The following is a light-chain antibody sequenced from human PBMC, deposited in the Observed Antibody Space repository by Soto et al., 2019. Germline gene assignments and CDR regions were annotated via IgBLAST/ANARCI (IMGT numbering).Light chain of an antibody. V-gene: IGKV3-15*01. CDR2: GAS. CDR1: QSVSSN. Sequence: EIGMTQSPSTLSVSPGERATLSCRASQSVSSNLAWYQQKPGQAPRLLIYGASTRATGIPARFNGSGSGTEFTLTISSLQSEDFAVYYCHQYNNWPPWTFGQGTKVDIK. CDR3: HQYNNWPPWT. J-gene: IGKJ1*01.